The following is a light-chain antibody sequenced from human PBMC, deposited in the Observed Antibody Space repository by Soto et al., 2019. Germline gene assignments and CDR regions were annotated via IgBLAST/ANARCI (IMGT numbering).Light chain of an antibody. CDR1: SSNIGGNS. J-gene: IGLJ1*01. V-gene: IGLV1-51*01. Sequence: QSVLTQPPSVSAAPGQKVTISCSGSSSNIGGNSVSWYQQLPGTAPKLLIYDDNKRPSGIPDRFSVSKSGTSATLGITGFQTADEADYYCGSWDSSLSAYVFGTGTKVTVL. CDR2: DDN. CDR3: GSWDSSLSAYV.